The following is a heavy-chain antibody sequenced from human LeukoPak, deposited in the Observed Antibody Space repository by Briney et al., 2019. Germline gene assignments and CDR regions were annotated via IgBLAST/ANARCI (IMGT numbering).Heavy chain of an antibody. CDR2: IWFEGKNE. CDR3: ARDRHCANGVCHSPPGMDV. CDR1: EFPFISYA. D-gene: IGHD2-8*01. V-gene: IGHV3-33*01. J-gene: IGHJ6*02. Sequence: GGPLGLSVEPSEFPFISYAWHWVRRAPAKGLEWVPEIWFEGKNEHFADSVKGRFTISRDNSKNTMYLQINSLRAEDTAVYYCARDRHCANGVCHSPPGMDVWGQGTTVTVSS.